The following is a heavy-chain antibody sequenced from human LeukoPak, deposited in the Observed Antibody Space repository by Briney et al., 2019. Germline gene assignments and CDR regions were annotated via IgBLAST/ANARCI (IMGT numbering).Heavy chain of an antibody. D-gene: IGHD3-3*01. CDR3: ARVESTYYDFWSGSAEYFQH. CDR1: GGSISSYY. J-gene: IGHJ1*01. CDR2: INHSGST. Sequence: SETLSLTCTVSGGSISSYYWSWIRQPPGKGLEWIGEINHSGSTNYNPSLKSRVTISVDTSKNQFSLKLSSVTAADTAVYYCARVESTYYDFWSGSAEYFQHWGQGTLVTVSS. V-gene: IGHV4-34*01.